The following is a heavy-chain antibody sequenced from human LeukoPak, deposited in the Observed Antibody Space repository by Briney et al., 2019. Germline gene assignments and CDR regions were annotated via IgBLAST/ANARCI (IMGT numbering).Heavy chain of an antibody. Sequence: GGSLRLSCAASGFTFSSYAMSWVRQAPGKGLEWVSVIYSGGSTYYADSVKGRFTISRDNSKNTLYLQMNSLRAEDTAVYYCARLDDSSGYYPILWGQGTLVTVSS. CDR2: IYSGGST. CDR3: ARLDDSSGYYPIL. J-gene: IGHJ4*02. D-gene: IGHD3-22*01. V-gene: IGHV3-53*01. CDR1: GFTFSSYA.